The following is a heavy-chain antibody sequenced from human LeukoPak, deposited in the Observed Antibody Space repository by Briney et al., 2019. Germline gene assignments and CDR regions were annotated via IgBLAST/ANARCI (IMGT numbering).Heavy chain of an antibody. D-gene: IGHD6-13*01. CDR1: GFTFSSYA. CDR3: AKERASTAAGYFDY. V-gene: IGHV3-30*02. CDR2: IRYDGSNK. J-gene: IGHJ4*02. Sequence: GGSLRLSCAASGFTFSSYAMHWVRQAPGKGLEWVAFIRYDGSNKYYADSVKGRFTISRDNSKNTLYLQMNSLRAEDTAVYYCAKERASTAAGYFDYWGQGTLVTVSS.